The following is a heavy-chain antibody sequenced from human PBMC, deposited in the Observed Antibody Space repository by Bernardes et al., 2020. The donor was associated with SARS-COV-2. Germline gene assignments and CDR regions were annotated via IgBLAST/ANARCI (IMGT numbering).Heavy chain of an antibody. CDR2: ITSKTAGGTT. Sequence: GGSLRLSCAASGFTFSNAWMNWVRQAPGKGLEWVGRITSKTAGGTTDYAAPVKGRFTISRDDSKNTLYLQMNSLKTEDTAVYYCTTDGYDYVWGSSHFDYWGQGTLVTVSS. J-gene: IGHJ4*02. V-gene: IGHV3-15*07. CDR3: TTDGYDYVWGSSHFDY. D-gene: IGHD3-16*01. CDR1: GFTFSNAW.